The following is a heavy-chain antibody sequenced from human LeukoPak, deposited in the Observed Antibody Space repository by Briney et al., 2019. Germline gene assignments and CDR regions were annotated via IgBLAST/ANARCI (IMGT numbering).Heavy chain of an antibody. CDR1: GFTLSSYS. CDR3: ARDYYDSSGYYSW. D-gene: IGHD3-22*01. CDR2: ISSSSSYI. Sequence: GGSLRLSCAASGFTLSSYSMNWVRQAPRKGLEWVSSISSSSSYIYYADSVKGRFTISRDNAKNSLYLQMNSLRAEDTAVYYCARDYYDSSGYYSWWGQGTLVTVSS. V-gene: IGHV3-21*01. J-gene: IGHJ4*02.